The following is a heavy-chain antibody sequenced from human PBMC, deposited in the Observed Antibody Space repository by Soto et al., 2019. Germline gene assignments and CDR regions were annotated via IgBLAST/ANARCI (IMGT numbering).Heavy chain of an antibody. V-gene: IGHV1-8*01. CDR2: MNPNSGNT. CDR3: ARERGRYGMDV. D-gene: IGHD3-10*01. CDR1: GYTFTSYD. J-gene: IGHJ6*02. Sequence: QVQLVQSGAEVKKPGASVKVSCKASGYTFTSYDINWVRQATGQGLEYMGWMNPNSGNTGYAQKDQGRVTMPQNTSISTSYMELSSLRSDDTAVYYGARERGRYGMDVWGQGTTVTVSS.